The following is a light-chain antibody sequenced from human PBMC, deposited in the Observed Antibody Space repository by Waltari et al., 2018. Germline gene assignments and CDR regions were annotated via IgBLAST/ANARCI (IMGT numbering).Light chain of an antibody. Sequence: SLVVTQPPSVSVAPGVKPRITRGGEHIGSNRVHWYQQRPGRAPVLVISYDSDRPSGIPERFSGSNSGNTAALTIGWVEAEDEADYYCLVWHSTTDHHGVFGGGTKLTVL. V-gene: IGLV3-21*04. CDR3: LVWHSTTDHHGV. CDR2: YDS. J-gene: IGLJ2*01. CDR1: HIGSNR.